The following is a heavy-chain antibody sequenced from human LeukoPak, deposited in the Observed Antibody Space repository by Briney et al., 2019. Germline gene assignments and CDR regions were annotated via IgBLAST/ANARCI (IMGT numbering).Heavy chain of an antibody. Sequence: SEPLSLTCTVSGGSISSYYWSWIRQPPGKGLEGIGYIYYSGGTNYNPSLKSRVTISVDTSKNQFSLKLSSVTAADTAVYYCARYPGGKRGYSYGHYYYYGMDVWGQGTTVTVSS. J-gene: IGHJ6*02. CDR3: ARYPGGKRGYSYGHYYYYGMDV. V-gene: IGHV4-59*08. CDR1: GGSISSYY. D-gene: IGHD5-18*01. CDR2: IYYSGGT.